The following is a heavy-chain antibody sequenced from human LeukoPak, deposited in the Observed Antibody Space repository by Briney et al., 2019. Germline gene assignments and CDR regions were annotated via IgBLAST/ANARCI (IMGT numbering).Heavy chain of an antibody. CDR2: ISSASSHM. J-gene: IGHJ4*02. CDR3: ARVVEGYCIKAVCQHLYYFDY. Sequence: PGGSLRLSCAASGFTFSSWTMNWVRQAPGKGLEWVSSISSASSHMYYADSVKGRFTISRDNAKNLVYLQMNSLRAEDTAVYYCARVVEGYCIKAVCQHLYYFDYWGQGTPVSVSS. V-gene: IGHV3-21*06. D-gene: IGHD2-8*01. CDR1: GFTFSSWT.